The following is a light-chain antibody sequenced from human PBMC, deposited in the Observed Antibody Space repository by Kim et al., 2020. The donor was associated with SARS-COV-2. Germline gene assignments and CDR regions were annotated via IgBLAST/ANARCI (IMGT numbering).Light chain of an antibody. CDR1: SSDVGGYNY. V-gene: IGLV2-14*03. J-gene: IGLJ2*01. CDR3: SSYTSSSTRV. CDR2: DVS. Sequence: SALTQPASVSGSPGQSITISCTGTSSDVGGYNYVSWYQQHPGKAPKRMIYDVSNRPSGVSNRFSGSKSGNTASLTISGLQAEDEDDYYCSSYTSSSTRVFGGGTQLTVL.